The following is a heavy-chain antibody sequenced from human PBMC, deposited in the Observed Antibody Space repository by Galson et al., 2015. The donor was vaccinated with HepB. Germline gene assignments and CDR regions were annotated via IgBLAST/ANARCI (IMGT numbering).Heavy chain of an antibody. J-gene: IGHJ6*02. CDR1: GFTFSSYS. V-gene: IGHV3-21*01. CDR3: ARDGGTVTTLRLYYYYYGMDV. Sequence: SLRLSCAASGFTFSSYSMNWVRQAPGKGLEWVSSISSSSSYIYYADSVKGRFTISRDNAKNSLYLQMNSLRAEDTAVYYCARDGGTVTTLRLYYYYYGMDVWGQGTTVTVSS. D-gene: IGHD4-17*01. CDR2: ISSSSSYI.